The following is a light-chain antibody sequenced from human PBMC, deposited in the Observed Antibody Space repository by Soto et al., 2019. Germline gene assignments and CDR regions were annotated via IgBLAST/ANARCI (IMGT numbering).Light chain of an antibody. CDR1: KSVSSY. CDR3: QQRSNWPIT. CDR2: DAS. J-gene: IGKJ5*01. Sequence: EIVLKQSPATLPLSPGERAPLSCRARKSVSSYLAWYQQKPGQPPTFLIYDASNRDTGIPARFSGSGSWTDFTLTISSLEPEDFSVYYCQQRSNWPITFGQGTRLEIK. V-gene: IGKV3-11*01.